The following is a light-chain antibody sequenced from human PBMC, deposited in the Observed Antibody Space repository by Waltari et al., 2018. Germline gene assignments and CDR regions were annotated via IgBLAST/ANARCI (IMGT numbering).Light chain of an antibody. CDR1: QSISSW. Sequence: DIQMTQSPSSLSASVGDTVTITCRASQSISSWLDWYQQKPGNAPKFLIYKASSLQSGVPSRFSGSGSGTEFTLTISSLQPEDFATYYCLHYSSSPYSFGQGTKVEIK. CDR2: KAS. J-gene: IGKJ2*03. CDR3: LHYSSSPYS. V-gene: IGKV1D-16*01.